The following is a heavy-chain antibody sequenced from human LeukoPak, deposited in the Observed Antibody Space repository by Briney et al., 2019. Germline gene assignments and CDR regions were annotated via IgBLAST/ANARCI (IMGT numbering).Heavy chain of an antibody. CDR1: GGTFSSYA. V-gene: IGHV1-18*01. D-gene: IGHD3-10*01. CDR2: ISAYNGNT. Sequence: ASVKVSCKASGGTFSSYAISWVRQAPGQGLEWMGWISAYNGNTNYAQKLQGRVTMTTDTSTSTAYMELRSLRSDDTAVYYCAREKSFQTAFDYWGQGTLVTVSS. J-gene: IGHJ4*02. CDR3: AREKSFQTAFDY.